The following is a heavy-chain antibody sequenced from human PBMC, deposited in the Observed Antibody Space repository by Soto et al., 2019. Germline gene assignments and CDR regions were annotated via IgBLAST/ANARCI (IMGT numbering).Heavy chain of an antibody. CDR2: IGASGDIT. J-gene: IGHJ4*02. D-gene: IGHD2-15*01. CDR3: AKDDITDRGNVSFDY. Sequence: PGASLRLSCAASGFSFTNFAMSWVRQAPGKGLEWVAGIGASGDITWYADSVKGRLSISRDNSKNTLYLQLNSLRFEDTAVYYCAKDDITDRGNVSFDYWGPGTLVTVSS. V-gene: IGHV3-23*01. CDR1: GFSFTNFA.